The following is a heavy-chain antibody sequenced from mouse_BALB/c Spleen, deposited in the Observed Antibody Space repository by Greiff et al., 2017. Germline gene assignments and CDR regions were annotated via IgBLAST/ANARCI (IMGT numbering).Heavy chain of an antibody. CDR2: ISSGGSYT. D-gene: IGHD1-1*01. Sequence: EVQVVESGGDLVKPGGSLKLSCAASGFTFSSYGMSWVRQTPDKRLEWVATISSGGSYTYYPDSVKGRFTISRDNAKNTLYLQMSSLKSEDTAMYYCARGISTVVFDYWGQGTTLTVSS. V-gene: IGHV5-6*01. J-gene: IGHJ2*01. CDR3: ARGISTVVFDY. CDR1: GFTFSSYG.